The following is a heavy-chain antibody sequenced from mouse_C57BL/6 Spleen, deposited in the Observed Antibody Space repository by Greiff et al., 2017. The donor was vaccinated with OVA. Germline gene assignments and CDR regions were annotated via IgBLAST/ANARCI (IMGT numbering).Heavy chain of an antibody. Sequence: QVQLQQPGAELVKPGASVKMSCKASGYTFTSYWITWVKQRPGQGLEWIGDIYPGSGSTNYNEKFKSKATLTVDTSSSTAYMQLTSLTSEDSSVLYCASEDDYCRGKPYFDVWGTGTTVTVSS. D-gene: IGHD2-13*01. CDR3: ASEDDYCRGKPYFDV. CDR2: IYPGSGST. V-gene: IGHV1-55*01. J-gene: IGHJ1*03. CDR1: GYTFTSYW.